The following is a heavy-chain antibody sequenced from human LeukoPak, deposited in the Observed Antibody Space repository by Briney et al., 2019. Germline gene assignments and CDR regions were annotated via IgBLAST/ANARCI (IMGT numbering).Heavy chain of an antibody. Sequence: GGSLRLSCAASGFTFSSYGMHWVRQAPGKGLEWVAVIGNDGTHKYHADSVKGRFTISRDNSKKTLYLQMNSLRAEDTAVYYCARDYCSSISCLFDYWGQGTLVTVSS. CDR1: GFTFSSYG. J-gene: IGHJ4*02. D-gene: IGHD2-2*01. V-gene: IGHV3-33*01. CDR3: ARDYCSSISCLFDY. CDR2: IGNDGTHK.